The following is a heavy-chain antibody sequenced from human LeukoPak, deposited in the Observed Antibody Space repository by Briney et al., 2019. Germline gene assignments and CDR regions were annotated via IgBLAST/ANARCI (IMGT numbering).Heavy chain of an antibody. Sequence: PGGSLRLSCAASGFTFSSSAMSWVRQVPGKGLEWVSGISASGGSTYYADSVRGRFTISRDNAKNSLYLQMNSLRAEDTAVYYCARAERGMPDYWGQGTLVTVSS. J-gene: IGHJ4*02. CDR1: GFTFSSSA. CDR2: ISASGGST. D-gene: IGHD1-1*01. CDR3: ARAERGMPDY. V-gene: IGHV3-23*01.